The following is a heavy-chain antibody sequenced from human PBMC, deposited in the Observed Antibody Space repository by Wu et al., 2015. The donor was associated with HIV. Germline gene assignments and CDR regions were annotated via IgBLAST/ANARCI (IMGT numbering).Heavy chain of an antibody. CDR3: AEGFTPRGTGYFDF. CDR1: GYTFYNYG. J-gene: IGHJ4*02. Sequence: QVQLVQSGADVKKPGASVKVSCKTFGYTFYNYGIVWVRQAPGQGLEWLAWISVYSLHYGVNFRGRVTTSIDTSTSTAYLELRNLTFGDTAVYYCAEGFTPRGTGYFDFWGRRERWSP. CDR2: ISVYSL. V-gene: IGHV1-18*01. D-gene: IGHD2-15*01.